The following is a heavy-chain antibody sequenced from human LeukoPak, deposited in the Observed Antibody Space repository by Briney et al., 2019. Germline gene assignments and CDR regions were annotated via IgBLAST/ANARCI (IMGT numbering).Heavy chain of an antibody. CDR3: ATGVRYCSSTSCLNWFDP. D-gene: IGHD2-2*01. CDR2: IYYSGST. CDR1: GGSISSSSYY. Sequence: SETLSLTCTVSGGSISSSSYYWGWIRHPPGKGLEGLGSIYYSGSTYYNPSLKSRVTISVDTSKNQFSLKLSSVTAADTAVYYCATGVRYCSSTSCLNWFDPWGQGTLVTVSS. J-gene: IGHJ5*02. V-gene: IGHV4-39*07.